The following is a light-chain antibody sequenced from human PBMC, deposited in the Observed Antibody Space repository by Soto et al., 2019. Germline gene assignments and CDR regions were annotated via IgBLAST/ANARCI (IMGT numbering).Light chain of an antibody. CDR3: QQANSFPLT. J-gene: IGKJ4*01. CDR1: QSISTW. V-gene: IGKV1-12*01. CDR2: GAS. Sequence: DIPMTQSPSSVSASVGDRVTITCRAGQSISTWLAWYQQKPGKAPSLLIFGASRLHSGIPSRFSGSGSGTDFTLTISSLQPEDFATYYCQQANSFPLTFGGGTKVEIK.